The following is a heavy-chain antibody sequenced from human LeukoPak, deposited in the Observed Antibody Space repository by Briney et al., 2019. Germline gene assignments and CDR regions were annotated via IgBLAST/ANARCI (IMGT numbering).Heavy chain of an antibody. CDR3: ARDPYNTILYRLAH. Sequence: GGSLRLSCAGPGFAFGTYAMSWVRQAPGMGLEWVSSISADGQVTYYADSVEGRFTVSRDNSKSTLYLQLNSLRAGDTATYYCARDPYNTILYRLAHWGQGTLVTVSS. CDR2: ISADGQVT. CDR1: GFAFGTYA. D-gene: IGHD3-10*01. J-gene: IGHJ4*02. V-gene: IGHV3-23*01.